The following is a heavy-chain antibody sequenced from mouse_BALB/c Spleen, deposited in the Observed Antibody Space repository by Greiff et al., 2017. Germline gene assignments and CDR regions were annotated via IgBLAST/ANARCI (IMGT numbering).Heavy chain of an antibody. CDR1: GFNIKDYY. D-gene: IGHD2-1*01. V-gene: IGHV14-1*02. CDR3: ARSTMAY. J-gene: IGHJ3*01. Sequence: VQLQQSGAELVRPGALVKLSCKASGFNIKDYYMHWVKQRPEQGLEWIGWIDPENGNTIYDPKFQGKASITADTSSNTAYLQLSSLTSEDTAVYYCARSTMAYWGQGTLVTVSA. CDR2: IDPENGNT.